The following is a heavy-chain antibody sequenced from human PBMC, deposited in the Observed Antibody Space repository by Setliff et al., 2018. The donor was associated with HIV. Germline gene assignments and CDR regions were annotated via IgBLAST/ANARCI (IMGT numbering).Heavy chain of an antibody. CDR1: GFTFSNYW. CDR2: IKQDGSER. D-gene: IGHD3-3*01. V-gene: IGHV3-7*01. CDR3: ARAAAYFNFWTGYHPHAFDI. Sequence: PGGSLRLSCAASGFTFSNYWMDWVRQAPGKGLEWVATIKQDGSERYYVDSVKGRFTISRDNTNNSLYLHMNSLRAEDTAVYYCARAAAYFNFWTGYHPHAFDIWGKGTTVTVSS. J-gene: IGHJ3*02.